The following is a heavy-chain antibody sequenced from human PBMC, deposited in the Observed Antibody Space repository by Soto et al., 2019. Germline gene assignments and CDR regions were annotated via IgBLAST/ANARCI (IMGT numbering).Heavy chain of an antibody. D-gene: IGHD4-17*01. CDR1: GFTFSSYA. J-gene: IGHJ4*02. Sequence: GGSLRLSCAASGFTFSSYAMHWVRQAPGKGLEWVAVISYDGSNKYYADSVKGRFTISRDNSKNTLYLQMNSLRAEDTAVYYCAREREDYGDYDDWGQGTLVTVSS. CDR3: AREREDYGDYDD. CDR2: ISYDGSNK. V-gene: IGHV3-30-3*01.